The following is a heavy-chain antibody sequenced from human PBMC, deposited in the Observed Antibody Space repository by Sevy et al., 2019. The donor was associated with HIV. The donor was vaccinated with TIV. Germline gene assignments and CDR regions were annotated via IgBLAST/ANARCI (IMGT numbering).Heavy chain of an antibody. CDR2: ISSSTI. CDR3: ARGRIAVAVL. J-gene: IGHJ4*02. Sequence: GGSLRLSCAASGFTFSSYSMNWVRQAPGKGLEWVSYISSSTIYYADSVKGRFTISRDNAKNSLYLQMNSLRAEDTAVYYCARGRIAVAVLWGQGTLVTVSS. CDR1: GFTFSSYS. V-gene: IGHV3-48*01. D-gene: IGHD6-19*01.